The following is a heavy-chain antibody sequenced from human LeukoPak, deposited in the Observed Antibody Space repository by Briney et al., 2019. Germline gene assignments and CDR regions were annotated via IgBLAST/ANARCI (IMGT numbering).Heavy chain of an antibody. J-gene: IGHJ4*02. D-gene: IGHD6-19*01. CDR2: MYYSGST. V-gene: IGHV4-39*07. Sequence: PSETLSLTCTVSGGSISSSSYYWGWIRQPPGKGLEWIGSMYYSGSTYYNPSLKSRVTISVDTSKNQFSLKLSSVAAADTAVYYCARGRRKAKGGSGPRVSYFDYWGQGTLVTVSS. CDR1: GGSISSSSYY. CDR3: ARGRRKAKGGSGPRVSYFDY.